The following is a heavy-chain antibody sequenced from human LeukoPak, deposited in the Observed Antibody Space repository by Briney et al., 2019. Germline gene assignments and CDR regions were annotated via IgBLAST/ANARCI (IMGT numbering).Heavy chain of an antibody. V-gene: IGHV3-49*04. CDR3: ARGDGGSHYYYYYGLDV. D-gene: IGHD1-26*01. J-gene: IGHJ6*02. Sequence: GGSLRLSCTVSGIKFSDYAMTWVRQASGQGLECVGFIRGKAYGGTAEYGASVKGRFTFSRDDSKGIAYLQMNSLKNDDTAIYYCARGDGGSHYYYYYGLDVWGQGTTVTVSS. CDR1: GIKFSDYA. CDR2: IRGKAYGGTA.